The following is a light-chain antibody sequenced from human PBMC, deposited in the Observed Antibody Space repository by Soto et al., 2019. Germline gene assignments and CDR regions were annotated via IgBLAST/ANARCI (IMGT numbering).Light chain of an antibody. J-gene: IGLJ3*02. CDR3: SSFASSNTWV. CDR2: EVT. V-gene: IGLV2-8*01. Sequence: QSALTQPPSASGSPGQSVTISCTGTSSDVGAYNYVSWYQQHAGKAPKLVIYEVTKRPSGVPDRFSGSKXXNTASLTVSGLQAEDEADYYCSSFASSNTWVFGGGTKLTVL. CDR1: SSDVGAYNY.